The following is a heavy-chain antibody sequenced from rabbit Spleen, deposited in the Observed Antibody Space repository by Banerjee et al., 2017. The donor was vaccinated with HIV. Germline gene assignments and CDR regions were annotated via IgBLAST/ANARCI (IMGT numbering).Heavy chain of an antibody. CDR3: VREVAAKFNL. CDR2: IDPVFGIT. V-gene: IGHV1S7*01. D-gene: IGHD4-1*01. J-gene: IGHJ4*01. Sequence: HLKESGGGLVQPGGSLKLSCKGSGFDFSTYYMSWVRQAPGKGLEWIGYIDPVFGITYYANWVNGRFTISSHNAQNTLFLQLNSLTAADTATYFCVREVAAKFNLWGPGTLVTVS. CDR1: GFDFSTYY.